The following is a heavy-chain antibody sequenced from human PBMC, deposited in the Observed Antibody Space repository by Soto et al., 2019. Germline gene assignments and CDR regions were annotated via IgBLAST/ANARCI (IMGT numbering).Heavy chain of an antibody. CDR3: AKSTYTSPSVFAAGFDD. V-gene: IGHV3-23*01. Sequence: PGGSLRLSCAASGFTFSSYAMSWVRQAPGKGLERVSSITSSSGGSASYTDSVKGRFTISRDSSSNTVYLQVNSLTAEDTAVYYCAKSTYTSPSVFAAGFDDWGQGALVSVSS. CDR2: ITSSSGGSA. CDR1: GFTFSSYA. D-gene: IGHD1-1*01. J-gene: IGHJ4*02.